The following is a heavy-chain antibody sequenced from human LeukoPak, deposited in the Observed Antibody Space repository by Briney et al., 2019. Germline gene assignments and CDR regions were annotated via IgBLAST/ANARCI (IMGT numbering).Heavy chain of an antibody. D-gene: IGHD3-3*01. CDR2: ISGSGDST. CDR3: AKAAYDFWSGHYLYFDY. V-gene: IGHV3-23*01. CDR1: GFTFSSYA. Sequence: GGSLRLSCAASGFTFSSYAMSWVRQAPGKGLEWVSAISGSGDSTYYGDSVKGRFTISRDNSKNTLYLQMNSLRAEDTAVYYCAKAAYDFWSGHYLYFDYWGQGTLVTVSS. J-gene: IGHJ4*02.